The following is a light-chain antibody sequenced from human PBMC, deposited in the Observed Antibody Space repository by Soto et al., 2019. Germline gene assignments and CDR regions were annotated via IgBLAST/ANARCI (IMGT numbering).Light chain of an antibody. CDR2: DAS. CDR3: QLRSNWPPTWT. V-gene: IGKV3-11*01. CDR1: QSVSSY. Sequence: EIVLTQSPATLSLSPGERATLSCRASQSVSSYLAWYQQKPGQAPRLLIYDASSRATGIPARFSGSGSGTAFTLTISSLEPEDFAVYYCQLRSNWPPTWTFGQGTKVEIK. J-gene: IGKJ1*01.